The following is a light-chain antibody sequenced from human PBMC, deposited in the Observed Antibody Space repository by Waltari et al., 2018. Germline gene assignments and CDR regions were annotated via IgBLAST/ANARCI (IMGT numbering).Light chain of an antibody. CDR2: DVS. J-gene: IGLJ2*01. V-gene: IGLV2-14*01. Sequence: QSALTQPASVSGSPGQSVTIFCPGTSNDVGGYNSDSWYQEHPGHAPRVIIYDVSDRPSGVSDRFSGSKSGNTASLTISGLQAEDEADYYCSSQSSNDVVLFGGGTKLTVL. CDR3: SSQSSNDVVL. CDR1: SNDVGGYNS.